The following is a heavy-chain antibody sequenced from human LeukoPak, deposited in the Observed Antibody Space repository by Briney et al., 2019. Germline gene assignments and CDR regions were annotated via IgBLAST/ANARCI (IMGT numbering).Heavy chain of an antibody. V-gene: IGHV3-9*01. CDR1: GFTFDDYA. Sequence: GGSLRLSRAASGFTFDDYAMHWVRQAPGKGLEWVSGISWNSDSIGYADSVKGRFTISRDNAKNSLYLQMNSLRAEDTALYYCAKDTAIRSGSYYRYFDYWGQGTLVTVSS. J-gene: IGHJ4*02. CDR3: AKDTAIRSGSYYRYFDY. CDR2: ISWNSDSI. D-gene: IGHD1-26*01.